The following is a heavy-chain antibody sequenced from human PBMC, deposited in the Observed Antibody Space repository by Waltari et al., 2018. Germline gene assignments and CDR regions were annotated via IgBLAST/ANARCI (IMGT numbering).Heavy chain of an antibody. Sequence: QVQLVQSGAEVKKPGASVKVSCKASGYTFTCYYMPWVRQAPGQGLEWMGWINPNSGGTNYAQKFQGRVTMTRDTSISTAYMELSRLRSDDTAVYYCARERAHYGSGFDPWGQGTLVTVSS. D-gene: IGHD3-10*01. CDR2: INPNSGGT. V-gene: IGHV1-2*02. CDR1: GYTFTCYY. J-gene: IGHJ5*02. CDR3: ARERAHYGSGFDP.